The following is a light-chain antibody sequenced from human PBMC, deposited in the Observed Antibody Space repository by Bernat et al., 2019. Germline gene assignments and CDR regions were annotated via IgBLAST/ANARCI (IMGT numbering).Light chain of an antibody. CDR2: SAY. V-gene: IGKV3D-15*01. J-gene: IGKJ4*02. Sequence: ETATLSFSAIESVVNYLACYQHKPGQVPSLLVPSAYFRVTGIPDRFSGSGSRTEFTLSISRLEPEDVGVYHCQQYNDLLTTLGGGTKMELK. CDR3: QQYNDLLTT. CDR1: ESVVNY.